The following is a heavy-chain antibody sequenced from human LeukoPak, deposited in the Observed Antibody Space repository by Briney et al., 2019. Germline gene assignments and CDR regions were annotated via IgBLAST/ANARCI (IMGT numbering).Heavy chain of an antibody. V-gene: IGHV1-18*01. Sequence: KLQGRVTMTTDTSTDTAYVELRSLRSDDTAVYYCAREGYSYGSLDYWGQGTLVTVSS. J-gene: IGHJ4*02. D-gene: IGHD5-18*01. CDR3: AREGYSYGSLDY.